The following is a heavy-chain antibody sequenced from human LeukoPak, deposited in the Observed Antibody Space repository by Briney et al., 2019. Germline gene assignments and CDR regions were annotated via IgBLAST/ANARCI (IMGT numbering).Heavy chain of an antibody. CDR3: AKDPNRWSYCSSTSCYSFDY. D-gene: IGHD2-2*01. J-gene: IGHJ4*02. Sequence: SGGSLRLSCAASGFTFDDYAMHWVRQAPGKGLEWVSGISWNSGSIGYADSVKGRFTISRDNAKNSLYLQMNSLRAEDMALYYCAKDPNRWSYCSSTSCYSFDYWGQGTLVTVSS. V-gene: IGHV3-9*03. CDR2: ISWNSGSI. CDR1: GFTFDDYA.